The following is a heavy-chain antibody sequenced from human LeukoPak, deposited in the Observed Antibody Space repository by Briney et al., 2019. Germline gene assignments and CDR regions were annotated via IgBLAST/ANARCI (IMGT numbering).Heavy chain of an antibody. D-gene: IGHD4/OR15-4a*01. CDR2: IYSDNT. J-gene: IGHJ4*02. Sequence: GGSLRLTCTVSGFTVSSNSMSWVRQAPGKGLEWVSFIYSDNTHYSDSVKGRFTISRDNSKNTLYLQMNSLRAGDTAVYYCARRAGAYSHPYDYWGQGTLVTVSS. CDR1: GFTVSSNS. V-gene: IGHV3-53*01. CDR3: ARRAGAYSHPYDY.